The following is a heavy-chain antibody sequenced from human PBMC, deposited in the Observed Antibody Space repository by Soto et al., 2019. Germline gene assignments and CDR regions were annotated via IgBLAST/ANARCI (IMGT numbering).Heavy chain of an antibody. D-gene: IGHD6-6*01. V-gene: IGHV4-31*03. Sequence: SETLSRTCSVSIDSMNSGGYYWSWIRQHPGKGLEWIGYIYSNGDTYYNPSLKSRVTISVDTSKNQFSLNLTSVTAADTAVYYCARRGGSSSGYYYYAMDVWGQGTTVTVSS. J-gene: IGHJ6*02. CDR1: IDSMNSGGYY. CDR3: ARRGGSSSGYYYYAMDV. CDR2: IYSNGDT.